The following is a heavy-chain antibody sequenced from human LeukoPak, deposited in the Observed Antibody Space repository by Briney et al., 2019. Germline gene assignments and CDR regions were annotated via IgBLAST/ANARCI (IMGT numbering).Heavy chain of an antibody. D-gene: IGHD2-15*01. CDR2: ISGSGGST. J-gene: IGHJ4*02. CDR1: GFTFSSYA. V-gene: IGHV3-23*01. Sequence: GGSLRLSCAASGFTFSSYAMSWVRQAPGKGLEWVSAISGSGGSTYYAGSVKGRFTISRDNSKNTLYLQMNSLRAEDTAVYYCAKDWGRVVAATYFDYWGQGTLVTVSS. CDR3: AKDWGRVVAATYFDY.